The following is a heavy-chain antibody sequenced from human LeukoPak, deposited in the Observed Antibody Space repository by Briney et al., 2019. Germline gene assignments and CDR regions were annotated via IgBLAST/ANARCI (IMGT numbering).Heavy chain of an antibody. V-gene: IGHV3-7*01. Sequence: GGSLRLSCAASEFTFSTYWMTWVRQAPGKGLEWVANISQDGSEKYYVDSVKGRFTISRDNAKNSLYLQMNSLTVEDTALYYCARVRGIIRSYYYYGMDVWGQGTTVTVSS. CDR1: EFTFSTYW. J-gene: IGHJ6*02. CDR3: ARVRGIIRSYYYYGMDV. CDR2: ISQDGSEK. D-gene: IGHD3-10*01.